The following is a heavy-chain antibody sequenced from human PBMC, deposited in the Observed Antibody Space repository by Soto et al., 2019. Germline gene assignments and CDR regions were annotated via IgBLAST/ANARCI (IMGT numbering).Heavy chain of an antibody. Sequence: GGSLRLSCAASGFTFSSYAMSWVRQDPGKGLEWVSAISGSGGSTYYADSVKGRFTISRDNSKNTLYLQMNSLRAEDTAVYYCAKDFSSPYYFDYWGQGTLVTVSS. V-gene: IGHV3-23*01. CDR2: ISGSGGST. J-gene: IGHJ4*02. CDR3: AKDFSSPYYFDY. D-gene: IGHD6-13*01. CDR1: GFTFSSYA.